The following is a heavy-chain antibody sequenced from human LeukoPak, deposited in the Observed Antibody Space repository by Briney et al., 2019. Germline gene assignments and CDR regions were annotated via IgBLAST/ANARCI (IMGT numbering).Heavy chain of an antibody. CDR2: IHYSGST. J-gene: IGHJ4*02. CDR1: GGSISSYY. D-gene: IGHD3-22*01. CDR3: ARVRDRSSYFYDLDY. V-gene: IGHV4-59*01. Sequence: SETLSLTCTVSGGSISSYYWSWIRQPPGKGLEWIGCIHYSGSTNYNPSLKRRVTISVDTSKNQFSLKLGSVTAADTAVYYCARVRDRSSYFYDLDYWGQGTLVTVSS.